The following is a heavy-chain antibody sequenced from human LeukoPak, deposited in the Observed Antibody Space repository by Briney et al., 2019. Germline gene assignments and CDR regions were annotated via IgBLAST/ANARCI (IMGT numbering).Heavy chain of an antibody. D-gene: IGHD2-15*01. CDR3: ASTYCSGGSCYGKWWFAT. J-gene: IGHJ5*02. Sequence: ASVKVSCKASGYTFTSYAMHWVRQAPGQRLEWMGWINAGNGNTKYSQKFQGRVTITRDTSASTAYMELSSLRSEDTAVYYCASTYCSGGSCYGKWWFATWGQGTLVTVSS. V-gene: IGHV1-3*01. CDR2: INAGNGNT. CDR1: GYTFTSYA.